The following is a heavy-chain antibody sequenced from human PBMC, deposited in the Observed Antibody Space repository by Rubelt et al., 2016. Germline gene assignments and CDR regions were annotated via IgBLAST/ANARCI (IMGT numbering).Heavy chain of an antibody. J-gene: IGHJ6*02. CDR2: SYI. Sequence: SYIYYADSVKGRFTISRDNAKNSLYLQMNSLRAEDTALYYCAKDIVHRPRDYDFWSGYYQDYYYYGMDVWGQGTTVTVSS. D-gene: IGHD3-3*01. V-gene: IGHV3-21*04. CDR3: AKDIVHRPRDYDFWSGYYQDYYYYGMDV.